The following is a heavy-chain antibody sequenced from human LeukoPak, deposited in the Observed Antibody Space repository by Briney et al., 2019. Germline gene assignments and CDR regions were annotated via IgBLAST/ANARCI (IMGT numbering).Heavy chain of an antibody. Sequence: SETLSLTCTVSGDSISGCSISSSGDYWGGIRQPPGKGLEWIGSVYYSGSTYYNPSLKSRVTISVDTSKNQFSLKLSSVTAADTAVYYCARLSGGYRRRGYYYDSSGYSDYWGQGTLVTVSS. CDR3: ARLSGGYRRRGYYYDSSGYSDY. CDR2: VYYSGST. V-gene: IGHV4-39*01. CDR1: GDSISGCSISSSGDY. J-gene: IGHJ4*02. D-gene: IGHD3-22*01.